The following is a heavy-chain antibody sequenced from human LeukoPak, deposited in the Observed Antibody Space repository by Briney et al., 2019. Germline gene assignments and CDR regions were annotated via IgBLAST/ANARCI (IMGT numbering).Heavy chain of an antibody. CDR2: IYYSGST. V-gene: IGHV4-30-4*08. CDR1: VGSISSGDYY. CDR3: ARGYNRGSYYNY. D-gene: IGHD1-26*01. Sequence: PPQTLSLTCTVSVGSISSGDYYWSWIRQPPGKGLEWIGYIYYSGSTYYNPSLKSRVTISVDTSKNQFSLKLSSVTAADTAVYYCARGYNRGSYYNYWGQGTLVTVSS. J-gene: IGHJ4*02.